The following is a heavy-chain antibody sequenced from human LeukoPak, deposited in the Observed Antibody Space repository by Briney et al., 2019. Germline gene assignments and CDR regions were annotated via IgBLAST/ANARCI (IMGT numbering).Heavy chain of an antibody. Sequence: SETLSLTCAVYGGSFSGYYWSWIRQPPGKGLEWIGEINHSGSTNYNPSLKSRVTISVDTSKNQFSLKLSSVTAADTAVYYCARGTTMIAVVITAPHYFDYWGQGTLVTVSS. D-gene: IGHD3-22*01. J-gene: IGHJ4*02. CDR2: INHSGST. CDR1: GGSFSGYY. CDR3: ARGTTMIAVVITAPHYFDY. V-gene: IGHV4-34*01.